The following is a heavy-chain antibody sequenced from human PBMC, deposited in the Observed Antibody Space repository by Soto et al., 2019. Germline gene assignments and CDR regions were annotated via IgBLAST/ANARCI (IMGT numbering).Heavy chain of an antibody. CDR1: GGSLSGGTNY. D-gene: IGHD3-22*01. J-gene: IGHJ4*02. CDR3: AREKYYYDTHGSPALDY. Sequence: KASETLSLTCTVSGGSLSGGTNYWSWVRQSPGKEMEWIGNIYYSGSTNYNPSLKSRVTISLDTSKNQFSLKLSSVTAADTAVYYCAREKYYYDTHGSPALDYWGQGTLVTVSS. CDR2: IYYSGST. V-gene: IGHV4-61*01.